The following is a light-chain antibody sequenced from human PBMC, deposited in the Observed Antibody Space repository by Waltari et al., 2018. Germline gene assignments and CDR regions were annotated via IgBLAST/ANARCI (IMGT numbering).Light chain of an antibody. CDR3: QALGSNRWV. V-gene: IGLV3-1*01. Sequence: SSELTQPPSVSVSPGQTASITCSGDILGSKYASWYQHKPGQSPLQVLYQDLNRPSGIPERFSGSKSGNTATLTISGTQAMDDADYYCQALGSNRWVLGGGTKLTVL. CDR1: ILGSKY. CDR2: QDL. J-gene: IGLJ3*02.